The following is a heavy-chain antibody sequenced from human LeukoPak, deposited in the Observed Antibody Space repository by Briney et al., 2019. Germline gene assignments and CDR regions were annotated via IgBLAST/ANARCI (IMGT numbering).Heavy chain of an antibody. D-gene: IGHD1-26*01. J-gene: IGHJ4*02. CDR3: ARDEWELLLSY. Sequence: GGSLRLSCAVSGFPFTNYWMSWVRQAPGKGLEWVSVIYSGGSTYYADSVKGRFTISRDNSKNTLYLQMNSLRAEDTAVYYCARDEWELLLSYWGQGTLVTVSS. V-gene: IGHV3-66*02. CDR1: GFPFTNYW. CDR2: IYSGGST.